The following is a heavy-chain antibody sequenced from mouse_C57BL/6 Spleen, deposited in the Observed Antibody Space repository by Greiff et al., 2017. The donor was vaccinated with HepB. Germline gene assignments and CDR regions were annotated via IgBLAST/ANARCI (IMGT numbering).Heavy chain of an antibody. CDR3: AYDLLAY. CDR1: GYTFTSYW. D-gene: IGHD2-3*01. V-gene: IGHV1-64*01. CDR2: IHPNSGST. Sequence: QVHVKQSGAELVKPGASVKLSCKASGYTFTSYWMHWVKQRPGQGLEWIGMIHPNSGSTNYNEKFKSKATLTVDKSSSTAYMQLSSLTSEDSAVYYCAYDLLAYWGQGTLVTVSA. J-gene: IGHJ3*01.